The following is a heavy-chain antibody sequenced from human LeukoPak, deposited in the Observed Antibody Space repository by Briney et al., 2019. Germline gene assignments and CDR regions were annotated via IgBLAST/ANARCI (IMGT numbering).Heavy chain of an antibody. CDR2: ISSSSSYI. Sequence: GGSLRLSCAASGFTFSSYSMNWVRQAPGKGLEWVSSISSSSSYIYYADSVKGRFTISRDNAKNSLYLQMNSLRAEDTAVYYCAKDGYYYDSSGYPIGYYYYGMDVWGQGTTVTVSS. CDR3: AKDGYYYDSSGYPIGYYYYGMDV. CDR1: GFTFSSYS. J-gene: IGHJ6*02. V-gene: IGHV3-21*01. D-gene: IGHD3-22*01.